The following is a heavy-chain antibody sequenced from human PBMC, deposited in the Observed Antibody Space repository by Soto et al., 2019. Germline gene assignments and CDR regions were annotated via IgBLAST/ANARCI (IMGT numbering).Heavy chain of an antibody. J-gene: IGHJ4*02. D-gene: IGHD3-22*01. CDR2: INSDGSST. Sequence: GGSLRLSCAASGFTFSSYWMHWVRQAPGKGLVWVSRINSDGSSTSYADSVKGRFTISRDNAKNTLYLQMNSLRAEDTAVYYCVKDTYYYDSSGYYVFDYWGQGTLVTVSS. CDR3: VKDTYYYDSSGYYVFDY. CDR1: GFTFSSYW. V-gene: IGHV3-74*01.